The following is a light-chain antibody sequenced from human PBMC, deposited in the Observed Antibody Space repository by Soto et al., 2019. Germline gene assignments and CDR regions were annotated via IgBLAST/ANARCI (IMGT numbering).Light chain of an antibody. V-gene: IGKV3-11*01. Sequence: EIVLTQSPATLSLSPGERATLSCRVSQSVSSYLAWYQQKPGQAPRLLIYDASNRATGIPARFSGSGSGTDFALTISSLEPEDFAVYYCQQRSNWPPEYTFGQGTKLEIK. CDR1: QSVSSY. CDR3: QQRSNWPPEYT. J-gene: IGKJ2*01. CDR2: DAS.